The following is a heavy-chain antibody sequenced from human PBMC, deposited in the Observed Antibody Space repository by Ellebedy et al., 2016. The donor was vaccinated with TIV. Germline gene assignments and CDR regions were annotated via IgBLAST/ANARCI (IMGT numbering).Heavy chain of an antibody. J-gene: IGHJ2*01. CDR1: GGTFSSYA. Sequence: SVKVSCXASGGTFSSYAISWVRQAPGQGLEWMGGIIPIFGTANYAQKFQGRVTITADKSTSTAYMGLSSLRSEDTAVYYCARGRISAFRGWYFDLWGRGTLVTVSS. D-gene: IGHD2/OR15-2a*01. CDR2: IIPIFGTA. CDR3: ARGRISAFRGWYFDL. V-gene: IGHV1-69*06.